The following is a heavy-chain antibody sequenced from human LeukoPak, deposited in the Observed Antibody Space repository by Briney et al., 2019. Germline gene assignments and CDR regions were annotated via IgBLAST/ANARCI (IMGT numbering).Heavy chain of an antibody. CDR1: RFTFSSYG. CDR2: ISYDGSNK. Sequence: PGMSLTLNSSASRFTFSSYGMNWLPHAPGQGLEGVAVISYDGSNKEYTDYVKGRFTISRDNSRNTLYLQMNSLRAEDTAVYYCAKDLLYDSSGYYAPSAFDYWGQGTLVTVSS. V-gene: IGHV3-30*18. D-gene: IGHD3-22*01. J-gene: IGHJ4*02. CDR3: AKDLLYDSSGYYAPSAFDY.